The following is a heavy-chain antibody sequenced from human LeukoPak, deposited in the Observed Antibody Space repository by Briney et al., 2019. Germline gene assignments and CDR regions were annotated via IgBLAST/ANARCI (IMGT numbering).Heavy chain of an antibody. Sequence: SETLSLTCTVSGGSISSSSYYWGWIRQPPGKGLEWIGSIYYSGNTYYNPPLKSRVTISVDTSKNQFSLKLSSVTAADTAVYYCARPRQGDYYFDYWGQGTLVTVSS. CDR3: ARPRQGDYYFDY. V-gene: IGHV4-39*01. CDR1: GGSISSSSYY. CDR2: IYYSGNT. D-gene: IGHD2-21*02. J-gene: IGHJ4*02.